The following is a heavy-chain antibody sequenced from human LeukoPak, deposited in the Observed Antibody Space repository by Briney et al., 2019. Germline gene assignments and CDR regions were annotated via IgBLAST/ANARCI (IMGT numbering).Heavy chain of an antibody. D-gene: IGHD6-19*01. CDR2: VYYSGKN. Sequence: SETLSLTCTVSGGSISRSYYYWGWIRPPPGKGLEWVGSVYYSGKNFYSPSLESRVTISVDTSKNHFSLRLISVTAADTAMYYCARHEHKAVAGDTWGQGTLVTVSS. V-gene: IGHV4-39*01. CDR3: ARHEHKAVAGDT. CDR1: GGSISRSYYY. J-gene: IGHJ5*02.